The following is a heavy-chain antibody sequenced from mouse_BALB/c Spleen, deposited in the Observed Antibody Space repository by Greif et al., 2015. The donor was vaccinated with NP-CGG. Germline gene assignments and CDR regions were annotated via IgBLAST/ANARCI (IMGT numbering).Heavy chain of an antibody. CDR1: GYTFTSYW. D-gene: IGHD2-2*01. CDR2: IDPSDSET. J-gene: IGHJ3*01. V-gene: IGHV1-69*02. CDR3: AREGGVYGYDSSWFAY. Sequence: QVQLQQSGAELVKPGAPVKLSCKASGYTFTSYWMNWVKQRPGRGLEWIGRIDPSDSETHYNQKFKDKATLTVDKSSSTAYIQLSSLTSEDSAVYYCAREGGVYGYDSSWFAYWGQGTLVTVSA.